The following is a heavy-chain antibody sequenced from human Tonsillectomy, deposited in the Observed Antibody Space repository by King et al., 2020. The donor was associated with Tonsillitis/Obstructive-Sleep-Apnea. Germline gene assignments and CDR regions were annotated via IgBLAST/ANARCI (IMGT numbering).Heavy chain of an antibody. CDR1: GYTFIGYY. CDR2: INPNSGGT. V-gene: IGHV1-2*02. CDR3: ARIGSWAAFDP. J-gene: IGHJ5*02. D-gene: IGHD3-16*01. Sequence: EQLVQSGAEVREPGASVRISCKPSGYTFIGYYLHWVRQAPGQGLEWMGWINPNSGGTNYAQNFQGRVAMTRDTSTTTVYLELTSLRSDDTAVYYCARIGSWAAFDPWGQGTLVTVSS.